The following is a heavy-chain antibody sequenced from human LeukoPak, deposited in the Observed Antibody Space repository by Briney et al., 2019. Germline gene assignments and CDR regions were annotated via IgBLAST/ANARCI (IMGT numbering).Heavy chain of an antibody. Sequence: PGGSLRLSCAASGFTFSGYSMNWVRQAPGKGLEWVSYINSSSSAIYYADSVKGRFTISRDNAKNSLYLQMNSLRAEDTAVYYCARVRGSYHFDYWGQGTLVTVSS. CDR2: INSSSSAI. D-gene: IGHD1-26*01. CDR3: ARVRGSYHFDY. CDR1: GFTFSGYS. V-gene: IGHV3-48*01. J-gene: IGHJ4*02.